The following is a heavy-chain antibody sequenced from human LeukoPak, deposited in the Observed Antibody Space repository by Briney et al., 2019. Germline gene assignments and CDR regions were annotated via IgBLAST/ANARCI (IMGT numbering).Heavy chain of an antibody. Sequence: TSETLSLTCAVYGGWFSGYYWNWIRQPPGKGLEWIGEINHSGSTKYNPSLKSRVTVSADTSKNQFSLNLNSVTAADTAVYYCAMIVVAEPFPDAFDIWGQGTVVTVSS. D-gene: IGHD3-22*01. J-gene: IGHJ3*02. CDR3: AMIVVAEPFPDAFDI. CDR1: GGWFSGYY. CDR2: INHSGST. V-gene: IGHV4-34*01.